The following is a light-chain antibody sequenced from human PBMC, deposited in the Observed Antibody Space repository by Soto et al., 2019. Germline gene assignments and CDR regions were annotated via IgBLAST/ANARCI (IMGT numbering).Light chain of an antibody. Sequence: QSVLTQPPSLSAAPGQTVTISCSGSSSNIGNSYVSWYQQIPGAAPKLLIYDDNKRPSGIPDRFSGSKSGTSGTLGITGLQTGDEAHYYCATWDTSLSIGVFGGGTKLTVL. V-gene: IGLV1-51*01. J-gene: IGLJ3*02. CDR2: DDN. CDR3: ATWDTSLSIGV. CDR1: SSNIGNSY.